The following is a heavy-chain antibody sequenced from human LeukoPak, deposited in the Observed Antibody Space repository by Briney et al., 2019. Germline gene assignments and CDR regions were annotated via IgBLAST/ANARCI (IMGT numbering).Heavy chain of an antibody. J-gene: IGHJ4*02. CDR2: INAYNGNT. Sequence: ASVKVSCKASGYTFTTYHINWVRQAPGQGLEWMGRINAYNGNTNYEQKLRGRVIMTTDTSTSTVYMELRSLRSDDTAVYYCARGGRGNFDYWGQGTLVTVSS. D-gene: IGHD3-10*01. CDR1: GYTFTTYH. CDR3: ARGGRGNFDY. V-gene: IGHV1-18*01.